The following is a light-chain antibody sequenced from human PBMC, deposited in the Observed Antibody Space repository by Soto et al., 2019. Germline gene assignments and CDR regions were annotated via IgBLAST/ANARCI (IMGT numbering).Light chain of an antibody. CDR3: QQYSGSPLT. J-gene: IGKJ4*01. V-gene: IGKV3-20*01. CDR2: GAS. CDR1: QSVSSSY. Sequence: EIVLTQSPGTLSLSPGERATLSCRASQSVSSSYLAWYQQKPGQAPRLLIYGASSRATGIPDRFRGSGSGTDFTLTITRLEPEDFAVYYCQQYSGSPLTFGGGTKVDIK.